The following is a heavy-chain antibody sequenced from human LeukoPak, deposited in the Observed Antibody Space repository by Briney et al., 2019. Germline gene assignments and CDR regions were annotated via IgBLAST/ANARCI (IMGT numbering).Heavy chain of an antibody. CDR2: ISSSRTTI. V-gene: IGHV3-48*04. D-gene: IGHD6-13*01. CDR3: AHLSIVAAVDY. Sequence: PGGSLRLSCAASGFTFSSYSMNWVRQAPGKGLEWVSYISSSRTTIYYAGSVKGRFTISRDNAKNSLYLQMNSLRAEDTAVYYCAHLSIVAAVDYWGQGTLVTVSS. CDR1: GFTFSSYS. J-gene: IGHJ4*02.